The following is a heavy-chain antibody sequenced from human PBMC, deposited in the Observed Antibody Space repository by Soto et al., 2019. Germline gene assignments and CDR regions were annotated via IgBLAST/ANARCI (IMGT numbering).Heavy chain of an antibody. CDR3: ADSWLPTSY. CDR1: GFTFGNYW. V-gene: IGHV3-74*01. D-gene: IGHD5-12*01. CDR2: VSPDGRTT. J-gene: IGHJ4*02. Sequence: GGSLRLSCAASGFTFGNYWMHWVRQAPGKGLVWVSRVSPDGRTTTYADSVKGRFTISRDNAKSTLYLQMNSLRAEDTAVYYCADSWLPTSYWGQGTLVTAPQ.